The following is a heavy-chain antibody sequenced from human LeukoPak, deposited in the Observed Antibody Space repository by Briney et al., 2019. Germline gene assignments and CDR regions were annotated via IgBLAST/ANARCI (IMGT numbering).Heavy chain of an antibody. CDR1: GGSFSGYY. CDR3: ARGGWHYYYYYMDV. J-gene: IGHJ6*03. D-gene: IGHD6-19*01. CDR2: INHSGST. V-gene: IGHV4-34*01. Sequence: SETLSLTCAVYGGSFSGYYWGWIRQPPGKGLEWIGEINHSGSTNYNPSLKSRVTISVDTSKNQFSLKLSSVTAADTAVYYCARGGWHYYYYYMDVWGKGTTVTVSS.